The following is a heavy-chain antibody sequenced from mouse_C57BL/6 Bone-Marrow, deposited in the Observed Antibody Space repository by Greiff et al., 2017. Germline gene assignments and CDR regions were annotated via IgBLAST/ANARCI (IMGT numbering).Heavy chain of an antibody. J-gene: IGHJ1*03. D-gene: IGHD1-1*01. CDR1: GYTFTSYW. CDR2: IDPNSGGT. Sequence: QVQLQQPGAELVKPGASVKLSCKASGYTFTSYWMHWVKQRPGRGLEWIGRIDPNSGGTNYNEKFKSKATLTVDKPSSTAYMQLSSLTSEDSAVYYCARSGITTVVAKAPYWYFDVWGTGTTVTVSS. CDR3: ARSGITTVVAKAPYWYFDV. V-gene: IGHV1-72*01.